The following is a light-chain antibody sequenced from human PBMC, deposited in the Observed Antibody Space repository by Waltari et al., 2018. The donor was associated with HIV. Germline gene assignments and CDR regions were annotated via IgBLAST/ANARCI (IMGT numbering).Light chain of an antibody. Sequence: IVLTQSPGTLSLSPGERATLYCRASQSVSDSYLVWYQQKPGQAPRLLIYGASNRATGIPDRFSGSGSGTDFTLTISRLDPEDFAVYYCQQFAGSVWTFGQGTRVEIK. CDR3: QQFAGSVWT. J-gene: IGKJ1*01. CDR1: QSVSDSY. CDR2: GAS. V-gene: IGKV3-20*01.